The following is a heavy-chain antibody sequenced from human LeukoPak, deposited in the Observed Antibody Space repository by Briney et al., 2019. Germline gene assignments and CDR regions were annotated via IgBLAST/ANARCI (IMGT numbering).Heavy chain of an antibody. CDR1: GLPLRSNA. CDR3: AKDQDYSNWFDP. J-gene: IGHJ5*02. V-gene: IGHV3-23*01. Sequence: GGPLSSSYEAPGLPLRSNAISWARQAPGKGLEGASAISGSGGSTYYADSVKGRFTISRDNSKNTLYLQMKSLRAEDTAVYYCAKDQDYSNWFDPWGQGTLVTVSS. CDR2: ISGSGGST. D-gene: IGHD2-15*01.